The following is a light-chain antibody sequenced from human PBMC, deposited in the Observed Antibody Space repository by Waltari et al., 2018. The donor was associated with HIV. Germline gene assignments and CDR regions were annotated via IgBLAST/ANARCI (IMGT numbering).Light chain of an antibody. Sequence: QSALTQPPSASGSPGQSVTISCTGTSSDVGGYNYVSWYQQHPGKAPKLMIYEVNKRPSGVPDRFSGSKSGNTASLAITGLQAEDEADYYCQSYDGSLGGYVFGTGTAVTVL. J-gene: IGLJ1*01. V-gene: IGLV2-8*01. CDR3: QSYDGSLGGYV. CDR1: SSDVGGYNY. CDR2: EVN.